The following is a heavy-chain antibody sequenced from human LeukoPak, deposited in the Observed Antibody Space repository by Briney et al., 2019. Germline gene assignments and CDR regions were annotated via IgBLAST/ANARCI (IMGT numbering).Heavy chain of an antibody. CDR3: ARAAGYNVPFDY. J-gene: IGHJ4*02. V-gene: IGHV3-43D*03. D-gene: IGHD5-24*01. CDR2: ISWDGGST. Sequence: GGSLRLSCAASGFTFDDYAMHWVRQAPGKGLEWVSLISWDGGSTYYADSVKGRFTISRDNSKNTLYLQMNSLRAEDTAVYYCARAAGYNVPFDYWGQGTLVTVSS. CDR1: GFTFDDYA.